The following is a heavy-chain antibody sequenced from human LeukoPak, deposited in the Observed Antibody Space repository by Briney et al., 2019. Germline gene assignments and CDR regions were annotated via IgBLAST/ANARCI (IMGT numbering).Heavy chain of an antibody. CDR1: GGTFSSYA. CDR3: AREPKYCSGGSCSTYFDY. V-gene: IGHV1-69*13. Sequence: SVKVSCKASGGTFSSYAISWVRQAPGQGLEWMGGIIPIFGTANYAQKFQGRVTITADESTSTAYMEPSSLRSEDTAVYYCAREPKYCSGGSCSTYFDYWGQGTLVTVSS. D-gene: IGHD2-15*01. CDR2: IIPIFGTA. J-gene: IGHJ4*02.